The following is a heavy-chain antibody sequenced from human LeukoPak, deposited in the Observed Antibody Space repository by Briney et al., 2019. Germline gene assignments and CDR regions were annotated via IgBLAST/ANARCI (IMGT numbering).Heavy chain of an antibody. CDR1: GGSISSNSYY. Sequence: PSETLSLTCTVSGGSISSNSYYWGWIRQSPGKGLEWIANIYYTGSTYYSPSLKSRITISVDTSKSQFSLELSSVTAADTAIYYCARVSDSRAVGPFDYWGQGTLVTVSS. D-gene: IGHD3-10*01. CDR2: IYYTGST. V-gene: IGHV4-39*07. CDR3: ARVSDSRAVGPFDY. J-gene: IGHJ4*02.